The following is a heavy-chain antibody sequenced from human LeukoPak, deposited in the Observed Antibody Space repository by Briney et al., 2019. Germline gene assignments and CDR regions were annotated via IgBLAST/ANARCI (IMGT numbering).Heavy chain of an antibody. CDR3: ARMYYYDSGGPTNDAFDI. V-gene: IGHV1-18*01. J-gene: IGHJ3*02. CDR2: INAYNGNT. CDR1: GYTFTSYG. D-gene: IGHD3-22*01. Sequence: ASVKVSCKASGYTFTSYGFSWVRQAPGQGLEWMGCINAYNGNTNYAQKLQGRVTMTTDTSTSTAYMELRSLRSDDTAMYYCARMYYYDSGGPTNDAFDIWGQGTMVTASS.